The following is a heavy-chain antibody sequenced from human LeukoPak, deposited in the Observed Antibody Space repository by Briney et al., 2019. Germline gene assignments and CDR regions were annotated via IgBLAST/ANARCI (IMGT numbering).Heavy chain of an antibody. CDR3: ARDEYCSSTSCYNPTFDY. CDR1: GFTFSSYG. CDR2: ISYDGSNK. D-gene: IGHD2-2*01. Sequence: GRSLRLSCAASGFTFSSYGMHWVRQAPGKGLEWVAVISYDGSNKYYADSVKGRFTISRDNSKNTLYLQMNSLRAEDTAVYYCARDEYCSSTSCYNPTFDYWGQGTLVTVSS. J-gene: IGHJ4*02. V-gene: IGHV3-30*03.